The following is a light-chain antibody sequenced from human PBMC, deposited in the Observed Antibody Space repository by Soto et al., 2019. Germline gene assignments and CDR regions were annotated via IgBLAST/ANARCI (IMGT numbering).Light chain of an antibody. J-gene: IGLJ2*01. CDR1: SSNIGSKT. CDR2: SSN. Sequence: QSVLTQPPSASGTPGQRVTISCSGSSSNIGSKTVNWYQQLPGTAPKLLIYSSNQRPSGVPDRFSGSKSGTSASLAIIGFLSEDEADYYCAAWDDSLSVLVFGGGTKVTVL. CDR3: AAWDDSLSVLV. V-gene: IGLV1-44*01.